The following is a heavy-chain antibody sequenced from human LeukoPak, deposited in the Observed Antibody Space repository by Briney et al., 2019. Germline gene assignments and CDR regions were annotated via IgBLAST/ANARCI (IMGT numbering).Heavy chain of an antibody. CDR3: ARDYSHYDFWSGSVSHMDV. CDR1: GFTFSSYW. J-gene: IGHJ6*03. Sequence: GGSLRLSCAASGFTFSSYWMSWVRQAPGKGLEWVANIKQDESEKDYVESVKGLFTISRDNAKNSLYLQMNSLRAEDTAVYYCARDYSHYDFWSGSVSHMDVWGKGTTVTVSS. D-gene: IGHD3-3*01. CDR2: IKQDESEK. V-gene: IGHV3-7*01.